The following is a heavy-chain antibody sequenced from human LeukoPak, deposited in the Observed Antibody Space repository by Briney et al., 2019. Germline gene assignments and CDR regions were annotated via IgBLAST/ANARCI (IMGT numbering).Heavy chain of an antibody. CDR1: GGSISSSNW. D-gene: IGHD3-22*01. CDR2: IYHSGST. CDR3: ARGVYDSSGYYFLDY. J-gene: IGHJ4*02. V-gene: IGHV4-4*02. Sequence: PSETLSLTCAVSGGSISSSNWWSWVRQPPGKGLEWIGEIYHSGSTNYNPSLKSRVTISVDKSKNQFSLKLSSVTAADTAVYYCARGVYDSSGYYFLDYWGQGTLVTVS.